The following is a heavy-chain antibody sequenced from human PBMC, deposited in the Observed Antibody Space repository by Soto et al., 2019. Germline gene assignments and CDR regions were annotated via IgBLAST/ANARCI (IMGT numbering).Heavy chain of an antibody. D-gene: IGHD3-10*02. V-gene: IGHV3-23*01. CDR1: GFNFNTYA. CDR3: AKGKSSNYVSHAFDV. CDR2: ISGGGGSI. J-gene: IGHJ3*01. Sequence: VGSLRLCCAASGFNFNTYAMSWVRQAPGKGLEWVSGISGGGGSIHYVDSVKGRFTISRDNSKNTLYLQMNSLRGEDTAVYYCAKGKSSNYVSHAFDVWGQGTMVTVSS.